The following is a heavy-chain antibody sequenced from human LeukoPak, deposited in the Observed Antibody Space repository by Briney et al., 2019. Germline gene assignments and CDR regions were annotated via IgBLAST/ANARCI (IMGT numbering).Heavy chain of an antibody. CDR3: ATYQLLGGYFDS. CDR1: GFTVRSNY. J-gene: IGHJ4*02. D-gene: IGHD2-2*01. Sequence: PGGSLRLSCAASGFTVRSNYMIWVRQAPGKGLEWVSVIYSGGSTYYADSVKGRFTISRDNSKNTLYLQMNSLRAEDTAVYYCATYQLLGGYFDSWGQGTLVTVPS. CDR2: IYSGGST. V-gene: IGHV3-53*01.